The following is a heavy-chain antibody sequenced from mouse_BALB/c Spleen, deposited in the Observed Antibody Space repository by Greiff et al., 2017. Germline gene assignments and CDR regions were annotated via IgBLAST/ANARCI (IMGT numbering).Heavy chain of an antibody. CDR1: GFNIKDTY. V-gene: IGHV14-3*02. D-gene: IGHD2-4*01. Sequence: EVKLMESGAELVKPGASVKLSCTASGFNIKDTYMHWVKQRPEQGLEWIGRIDPANGNTKYDPKFQGKATITADTSSNTAYLQLSSLTSEDTAVYYCARADYDENYWGQGTTLTVSS. J-gene: IGHJ2*01. CDR2: IDPANGNT. CDR3: ARADYDENY.